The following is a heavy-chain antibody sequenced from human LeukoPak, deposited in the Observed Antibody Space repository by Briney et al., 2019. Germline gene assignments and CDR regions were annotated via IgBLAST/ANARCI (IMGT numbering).Heavy chain of an antibody. D-gene: IGHD3-22*01. V-gene: IGHV3-49*03. CDR3: TRDDPGYYDSSGYFIPIDY. CDR1: GFTFGDYA. CDR2: IRSKAYGGTT. J-gene: IGHJ4*02. Sequence: GGSLRLSCTASGFTFGDYAMSWFRQAPGKGLEWVGFIRSKAYGGTTEYAASVKGRFTISRDDSKSIAYLQMNSLKTEDTAVYYCTRDDPGYYDSSGYFIPIDYWGQGTLVTVSS.